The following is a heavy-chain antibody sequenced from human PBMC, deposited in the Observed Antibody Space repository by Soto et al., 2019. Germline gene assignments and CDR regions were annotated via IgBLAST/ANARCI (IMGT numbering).Heavy chain of an antibody. V-gene: IGHV2-5*02. D-gene: IGHD3-16*01. CDR2: IYWDDDK. CDR1: GFSLSTSGVG. J-gene: IGHJ5*02. CDR3: AHRLYDYVWGTNWFDP. Sequence: QITLKESGPTLVKPTQTLTLTCTFSGFSLSTSGVGVGWIRQPPGKALEGLALIYWDDDKRYSPSLKSRLTITKDTSKNQVVLTMTNMDPVDTATYYCAHRLYDYVWGTNWFDPWGQGTRVTVSS.